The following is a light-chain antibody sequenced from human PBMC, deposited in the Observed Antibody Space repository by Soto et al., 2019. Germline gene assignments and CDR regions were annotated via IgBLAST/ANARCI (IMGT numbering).Light chain of an antibody. V-gene: IGKV3-15*01. CDR1: QSVSSN. Sequence: EIVVTQSPATLSVSPGERATLSCRASQSVSSNLAWYQQKPGQAPRLLIYAASTRATGIPARFSGSGSGTEFTLTISSLQSEDFAVYYCQQYNNWPPWTFGQGTKVDIK. CDR3: QQYNNWPPWT. CDR2: AAS. J-gene: IGKJ1*01.